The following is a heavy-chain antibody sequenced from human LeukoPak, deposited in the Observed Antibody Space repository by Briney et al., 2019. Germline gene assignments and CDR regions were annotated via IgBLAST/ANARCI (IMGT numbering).Heavy chain of an antibody. V-gene: IGHV4-59*01. D-gene: IGHD3-10*01. CDR1: GGSISSYY. J-gene: IGHJ4*02. Sequence: SETLSLTCTVSGGSISSYYWSWIRQAPGKGREWIWYIYYSGSTNYNPSLRSRVTISVDTSKNQFSLKLRSVTAADTAVYYCGRDRQYYGSGSYSGGFDCWGQGTLVTVSS. CDR2: IYYSGST. CDR3: GRDRQYYGSGSYSGGFDC.